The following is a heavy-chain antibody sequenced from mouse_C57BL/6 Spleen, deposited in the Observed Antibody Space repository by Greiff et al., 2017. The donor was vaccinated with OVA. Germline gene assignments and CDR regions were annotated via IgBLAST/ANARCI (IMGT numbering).Heavy chain of an antibody. J-gene: IGHJ2*01. D-gene: IGHD2-5*01. Sequence: DVQLVESGGGLVKPGGSLKLSCAASGFTFSSYAMSWVRQTPEKRLEWVATISDGGSYTYYPDNVKGRFTISRDNAKNNLYLQMSHLKSEDTAMYYCARVYSNGPYYFDYWGQGTTLTVSS. V-gene: IGHV5-4*01. CDR2: ISDGGSYT. CDR1: GFTFSSYA. CDR3: ARVYSNGPYYFDY.